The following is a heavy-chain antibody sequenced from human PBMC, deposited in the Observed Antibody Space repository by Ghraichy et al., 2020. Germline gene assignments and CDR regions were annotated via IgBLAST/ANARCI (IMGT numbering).Heavy chain of an antibody. CDR3: ARTYRYCSRTNCYGQHFQH. CDR2: IYYSGST. Sequence: GSLSLTCTVSGGSISSYYWSWIRQPPGKGLEWIGYIYYSGSTNYNPSLKSRVTISVDTSKNQFSLKLSSVTAADTAVYYCARTYRYCSRTNCYGQHFQHWGQGTLVTVSA. V-gene: IGHV4-59*01. J-gene: IGHJ1*01. CDR1: GGSISSYY. D-gene: IGHD2-2*01.